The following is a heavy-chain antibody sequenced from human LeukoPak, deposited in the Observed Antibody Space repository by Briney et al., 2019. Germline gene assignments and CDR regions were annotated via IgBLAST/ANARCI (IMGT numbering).Heavy chain of an antibody. CDR1: GFTFSSYG. D-gene: IGHD3-10*01. CDR3: ARDAIEGSLAYQPYYYYYMDV. V-gene: IGHV3-23*01. CDR2: ISGSGGST. Sequence: GGSLRLSCAASGFTFSSYGMSWVRQAPGKGLEWVSAISGSGGSTYYADTVKGRFTISRDNSKNTLYLQMNSLRAEDTAVYYCARDAIEGSLAYQPYYYYYMDVWGKGTTVTISS. J-gene: IGHJ6*03.